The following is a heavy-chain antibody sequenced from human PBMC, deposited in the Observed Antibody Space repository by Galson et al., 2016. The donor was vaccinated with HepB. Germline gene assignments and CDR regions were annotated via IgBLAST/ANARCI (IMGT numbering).Heavy chain of an antibody. CDR2: ISGYNGDT. J-gene: IGHJ4*02. D-gene: IGHD3-10*01. CDR1: GYKFSSFG. Sequence: SVKVSCKAFGYKFSSFGISWVRQAPGQGLEWMGRISGYNGDTHYAQKFEDRVIMTLDSSTNTVFLEMRRLKFDDAALHFCARDARTPRRVVLNDYWGRGTLVTVAS. V-gene: IGHV1-18*01. CDR3: ARDARTPRRVVLNDY.